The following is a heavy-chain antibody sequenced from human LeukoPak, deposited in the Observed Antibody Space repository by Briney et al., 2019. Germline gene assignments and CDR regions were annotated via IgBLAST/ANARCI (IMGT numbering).Heavy chain of an antibody. J-gene: IGHJ5*01. CDR1: GYTFTGYY. D-gene: IGHD1-26*01. CDR3: ARASGSYWWFDS. CDR2: VNPNSGDT. Sequence: GASVKVSCKASGYTFTGYYLHWVRQAPGQGLAWMGCVNPNSGDTNYAQKFQGSVTMTRDTSISTVYMELSRLRSDDTAVYYCARASGSYWWFDSWGQGTLVTVSS. V-gene: IGHV1-2*02.